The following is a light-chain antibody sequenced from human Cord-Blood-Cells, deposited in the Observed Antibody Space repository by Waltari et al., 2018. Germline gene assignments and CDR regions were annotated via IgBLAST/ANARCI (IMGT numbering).Light chain of an antibody. Sequence: DIQMTQSPSSLSASVGDRVTITCRASQSISSYLNWYQQKPGKAPKLLIDAASSLQSGVPSRFSRSGSGTDFTLTISSLQPEDFATYYCQQSYSTPYTFGQGTKLEIK. J-gene: IGKJ2*01. CDR2: AAS. V-gene: IGKV1-39*01. CDR3: QQSYSTPYT. CDR1: QSISSY.